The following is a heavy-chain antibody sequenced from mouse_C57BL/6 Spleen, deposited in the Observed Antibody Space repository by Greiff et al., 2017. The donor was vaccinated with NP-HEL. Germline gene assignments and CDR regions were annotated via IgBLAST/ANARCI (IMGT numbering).Heavy chain of an antibody. V-gene: IGHV1-39*01. J-gene: IGHJ1*03. CDR2: INPNYGTT. CDR3: ARYANYYGSSYWDFEV. CDR1: GYSFTDYH. D-gene: IGHD1-1*01. Sequence: VQLQQSGPELVKPGASVKISCKASGYSFTDYHMNWVKQSHGKSLEWIGVINPNYGTTSYNQKFKGKATLTVYQSSSTAYMQLNSLTSEDSAVYYCARYANYYGSSYWDFEVWGTGTTVTVSS.